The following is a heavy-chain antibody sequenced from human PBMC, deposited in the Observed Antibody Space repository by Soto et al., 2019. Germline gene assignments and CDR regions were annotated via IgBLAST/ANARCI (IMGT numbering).Heavy chain of an antibody. J-gene: IGHJ6*02. V-gene: IGHV3-43*01. Sequence: EVQLVESGGVVVQPGGSLRLSCAASGFTFDDYTMHWVRQAPGKGLEWVSLISWDGASTYYADSVRGRFTISRDNSKNSLYLQMNSLSTEDTALYYCAKDIEYSTSSYYYGLDVWGQGTTLTVSS. CDR2: ISWDGAST. D-gene: IGHD6-6*01. CDR1: GFTFDDYT. CDR3: AKDIEYSTSSYYYGLDV.